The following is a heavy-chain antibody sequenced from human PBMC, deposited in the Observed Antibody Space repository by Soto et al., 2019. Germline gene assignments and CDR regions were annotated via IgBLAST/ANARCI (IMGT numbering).Heavy chain of an antibody. Sequence: EVQLLESGGGSVQPGASLRLSCAASGFTFSSYAMHLVRRPPGKGLEWVSSISGSGGTAYYADSVKGRFSISRDSLVNTLYLQMNSLRAEDTAVYYCAKGRGQNWNFDYWGQGTPVTVSP. CDR3: AKGRGQNWNFDY. CDR2: ISGSGGTA. V-gene: IGHV3-23*01. J-gene: IGHJ4*02. D-gene: IGHD1-1*01. CDR1: GFTFSSYA.